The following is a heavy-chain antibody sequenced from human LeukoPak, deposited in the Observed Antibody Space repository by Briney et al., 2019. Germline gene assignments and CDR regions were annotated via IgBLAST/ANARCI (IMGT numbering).Heavy chain of an antibody. D-gene: IGHD3-10*01. CDR3: ARVVGGPGFDY. CDR1: GYTFTCYY. V-gene: IGHV1-2*06. CDR2: INPNSGGT. Sequence: GASXKVSCEASGYTFTCYYMHWVRQAPGQGLEWMGRINPNSGGTNYAQKFQGRVTMTRDTSISTAYMELSRLRSDDTAVYYCARVVGGPGFDYWGQGTLVTASS. J-gene: IGHJ4*02.